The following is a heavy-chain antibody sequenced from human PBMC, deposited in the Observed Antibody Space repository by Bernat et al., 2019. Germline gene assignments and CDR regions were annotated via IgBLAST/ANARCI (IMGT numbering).Heavy chain of an antibody. D-gene: IGHD3-22*01. V-gene: IGHV4-59*01. Sequence: QVQLQESGPGLVKPSETLSLTCTVSGGSISSYYWSWIRQPPGKGLEWIGYIYYSGSTNYNPSLKSRVTISVDTSKNQFSLKLSSVTAADTAVYYCARDGSYYYDSSGYYPHYYDYGMDVWGQGTTVTVSS. J-gene: IGHJ6*02. CDR1: GGSISSYY. CDR3: ARDGSYYYDSSGYYPHYYDYGMDV. CDR2: IYYSGST.